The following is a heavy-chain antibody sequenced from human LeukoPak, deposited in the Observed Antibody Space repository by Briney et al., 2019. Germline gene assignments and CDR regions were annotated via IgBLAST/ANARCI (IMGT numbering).Heavy chain of an antibody. CDR2: ISGSVGSA. D-gene: IGHD3-3*01. J-gene: IGHJ4*02. V-gene: IGHV3-23*01. CDR1: GFTFSSYA. Sequence: GGSLRLSCAASGFTFSSYAMSWVRQAPGKGLEWVSAISGSVGSAYYADSVKGRFTISRDNSKNTLYLQMNSLRAEDTAVYYCAKGPPRARVFGVVIILPYFDYWGQGTLVTVSS. CDR3: AKGPPRARVFGVVIILPYFDY.